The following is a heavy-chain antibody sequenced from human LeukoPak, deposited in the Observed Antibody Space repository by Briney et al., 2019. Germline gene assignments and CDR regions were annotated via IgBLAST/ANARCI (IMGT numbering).Heavy chain of an antibody. CDR2: IIPILGIA. V-gene: IGHV1-69*04. Sequence: GASVKVSCKASGGTFSSYAISWVRQAPGQGLEWMGRIIPILGIANYAQKFQGRVTITADESTSTAYMELSSLRSEGTAVYYCARAYNGYPVGYWGQGTLVTVSS. J-gene: IGHJ4*02. D-gene: IGHD2-8*01. CDR3: ARAYNGYPVGY. CDR1: GGTFSSYA.